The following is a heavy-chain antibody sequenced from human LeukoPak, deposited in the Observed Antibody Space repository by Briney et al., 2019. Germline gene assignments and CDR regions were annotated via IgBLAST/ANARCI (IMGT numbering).Heavy chain of an antibody. CDR3: ARQGGSGYWTDY. Sequence: ASVKVSCKASGYTFTSYYMHWVRQAPGQGLEWMGIINPSGGSTSYAQKFQGRVTMSRDTSTSTVYMELSSLRSEDTAVYYCARQGGSGYWTDYWGQGTLVTVSS. CDR1: GYTFTSYY. D-gene: IGHD3-3*01. J-gene: IGHJ4*02. V-gene: IGHV1-46*01. CDR2: INPSGGST.